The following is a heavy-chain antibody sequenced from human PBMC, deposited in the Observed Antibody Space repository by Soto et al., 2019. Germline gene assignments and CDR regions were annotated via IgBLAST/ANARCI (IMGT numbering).Heavy chain of an antibody. CDR3: ARGGHDDNWFDP. Sequence: SETLSLTCTVSGGSISSGGYYWSWIRQHPGKGLEWIGYIFHSGSTYYNPSLRSRVATSFDTSKNQFALNLTSVTAADTAVYYCARGGHDDNWFDPWGQGTLVTVSS. J-gene: IGHJ5*01. CDR2: IFHSGST. D-gene: IGHD3-16*01. CDR1: GGSISSGGYY. V-gene: IGHV4-31*03.